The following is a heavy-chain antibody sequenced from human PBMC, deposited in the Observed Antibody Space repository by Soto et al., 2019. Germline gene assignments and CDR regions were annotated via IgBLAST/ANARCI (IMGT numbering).Heavy chain of an antibody. J-gene: IGHJ5*01. CDR2: ISAYNGNT. CDR3: ARRGSASWRNWFDS. V-gene: IGHV1-18*04. CDR1: GYTFTSYG. D-gene: IGHD2-2*01. Sequence: ASVKVSCKASGYTFTSYGISWVRQAPGQGLEWMGWISAYNGNTNYAQKLQGRVTMTTDTSTSTAYMELRSLRSAADTAVYYCARRGSASWRNWFDSWGHGTLVTVSS.